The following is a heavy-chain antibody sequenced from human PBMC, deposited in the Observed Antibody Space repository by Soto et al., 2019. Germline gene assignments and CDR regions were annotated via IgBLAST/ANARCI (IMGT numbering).Heavy chain of an antibody. CDR1: GGTFSSYA. Sequence: GASVKVSCKASGGTFSSYAINWVRQATGQGLEWMGWMNPNSGNTGYAEKFQGRVTMTRNTSMSTVYMELSSLRSEDTAVYYCARMSSSSWYNWFDPWGQGTLVTVSS. CDR3: ARMSSSSWYNWFDP. D-gene: IGHD6-13*01. CDR2: MNPNSGNT. V-gene: IGHV1-8*02. J-gene: IGHJ5*02.